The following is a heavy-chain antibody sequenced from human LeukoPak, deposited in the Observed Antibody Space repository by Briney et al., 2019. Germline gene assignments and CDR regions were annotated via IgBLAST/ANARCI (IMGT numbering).Heavy chain of an antibody. CDR3: ARGGSWGYYFDY. Sequence: KPSETLSLTCTVSGGSLNNYYWSWIRQPPGKGLEWMGYIYYSGSTNYNPSLKSRVTISVDTSKNHFSLKLTSVTAADTAVYYCARGGSWGYYFDYWGQGILVTVSS. CDR2: IYYSGST. J-gene: IGHJ4*02. V-gene: IGHV4-59*01. CDR1: GGSLNNYY. D-gene: IGHD3-16*01.